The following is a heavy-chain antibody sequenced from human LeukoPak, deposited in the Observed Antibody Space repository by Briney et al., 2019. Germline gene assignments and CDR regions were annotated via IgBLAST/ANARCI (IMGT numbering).Heavy chain of an antibody. CDR2: ISDYNSYT. Sequence: ASVTVSCKPSGYTFISYGISWVRQAPGQGREWMGWISDYNSYTNYARKFQPTVTMTTDTSTNTAFLELRNLKADDTAVYYCARGYFDSSGYRYFYDNWGQGTLVTVSS. J-gene: IGHJ1*01. CDR1: GYTFISYG. V-gene: IGHV1-18*01. D-gene: IGHD3-22*01. CDR3: ARGYFDSSGYRYFYDN.